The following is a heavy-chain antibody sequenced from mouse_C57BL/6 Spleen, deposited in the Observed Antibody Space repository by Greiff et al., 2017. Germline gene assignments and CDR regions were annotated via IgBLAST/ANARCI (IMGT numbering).Heavy chain of an antibody. CDR3: ARPDYYAMDY. CDR1: GYSITSGYY. Sequence: EVQVVESGPGLVKPSQSLSLTCSVTGYSITSGYYWNWIRQFPGNKLEWMGYISYDGSNNYNPSLKNRISITRDTSKNQFFLKLNSVTTEDTATYYCARPDYYAMDYWGQGTSVTVSS. CDR2: ISYDGSN. J-gene: IGHJ4*01. V-gene: IGHV3-6*01.